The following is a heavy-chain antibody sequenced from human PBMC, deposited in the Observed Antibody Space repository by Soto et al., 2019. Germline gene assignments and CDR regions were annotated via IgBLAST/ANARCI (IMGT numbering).Heavy chain of an antibody. CDR1: GYTFTSYG. CDR2: ISAYNGNT. CDR3: ARARGIATHYGIDY. J-gene: IGHJ4*02. D-gene: IGHD6-13*01. Sequence: QVQLVQSGAEVKKPGASVKVSCKASGYTFTSYGISWVRQAPGQGLEWMGWISAYNGNTNYAQKLQGRVTMTTDTSTSTAYREPRSLTSDDTAVYYCARARGIATHYGIDYWGQGTLVTVSS. V-gene: IGHV1-18*01.